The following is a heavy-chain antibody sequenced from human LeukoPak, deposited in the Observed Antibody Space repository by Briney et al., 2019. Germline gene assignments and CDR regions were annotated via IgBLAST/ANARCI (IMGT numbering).Heavy chain of an antibody. CDR1: GGSVSSGSYY. Sequence: PSETLSLTCTVSGGSVSSGSYYWSWIRQPPGKGLEWIGYIYYSGSTNYNPSLKSRVTISVDTSKNQFSLKLSSVTAADTAVYYCARAPGAAAGPYYYYYYGMDVWGQGTTVTVSS. D-gene: IGHD6-13*01. J-gene: IGHJ6*02. CDR2: IYYSGST. V-gene: IGHV4-61*01. CDR3: ARAPGAAAGPYYYYYYGMDV.